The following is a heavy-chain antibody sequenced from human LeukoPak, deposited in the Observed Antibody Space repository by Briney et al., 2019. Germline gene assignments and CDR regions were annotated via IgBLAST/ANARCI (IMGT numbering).Heavy chain of an antibody. J-gene: IGHJ4*02. D-gene: IGHD6-19*01. CDR1: GGSISSYY. CDR2: IYYSGGT. Sequence: SETLSLTCTVSGGSISSYYWSWIRQPPGKGLGGFGNIYYSGGTSYNPSLNSRVTISLDTSKNQFSLNLSSVTAADTAVYYCARRESSGFFDYWGQGTLVTVSS. CDR3: ARRESSGFFDY. V-gene: IGHV4-59*08.